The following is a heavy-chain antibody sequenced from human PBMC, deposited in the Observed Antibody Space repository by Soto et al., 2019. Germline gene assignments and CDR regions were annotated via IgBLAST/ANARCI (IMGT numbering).Heavy chain of an antibody. V-gene: IGHV4-39*01. CDR1: GGSISSSSYY. J-gene: IGHJ4*02. CDR2: IYYSGST. D-gene: IGHD4-17*01. CDR3: APSDDYGDYAGYPS. Sequence: SETLSLTCTVSGGSISSSSYYWGWIRQPPGKGLEWIGSIYYSGSTYYNPSLKSRVTISVDTSKNQFSLKLSSVTAADTAVYYCAPSDDYGDYAGYPSWGQGPLVTVYS.